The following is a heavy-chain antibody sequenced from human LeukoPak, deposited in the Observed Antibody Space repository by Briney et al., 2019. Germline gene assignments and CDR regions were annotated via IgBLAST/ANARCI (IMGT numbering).Heavy chain of an antibody. D-gene: IGHD3-10*01. CDR1: GGSFSGYY. J-gene: IGHJ6*03. CDR3: ARCGSGSYYYYYMDV. CDR2: IYYSGST. Sequence: SETLSLTCADYGGSFSGYYWSWIRQPLGKGLEWIGYIYYSGSTNYNPSLKSRVTISVDTSKNQFSLKLSSVTAADTAVYYCARCGSGSYYYYYMDVWGKGTTVTISS. V-gene: IGHV4-34*11.